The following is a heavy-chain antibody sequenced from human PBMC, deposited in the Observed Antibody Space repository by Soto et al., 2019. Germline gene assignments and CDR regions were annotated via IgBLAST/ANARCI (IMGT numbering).Heavy chain of an antibody. Sequence: ASVKVSCKASGYTFTSYDINWVRQATGQGLEWMGWMNPNSGNTGYAQKFQGRVTMTRNTSISTAYMELSSLRSEDTAVYYCASGGTEGSGSYYPHPHYYMDVWGKGTTVTVSS. D-gene: IGHD3-10*01. CDR3: ASGGTEGSGSYYPHPHYYMDV. V-gene: IGHV1-8*01. CDR2: MNPNSGNT. CDR1: GYTFTSYD. J-gene: IGHJ6*03.